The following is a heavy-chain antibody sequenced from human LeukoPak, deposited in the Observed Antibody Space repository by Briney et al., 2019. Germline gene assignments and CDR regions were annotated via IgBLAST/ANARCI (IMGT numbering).Heavy chain of an antibody. D-gene: IGHD2-2*01. J-gene: IGHJ5*02. CDR3: AKTYCSSTSCPPFDP. CDR2: ISGSGGST. V-gene: IGHV3-23*01. CDR1: GFTFSSYA. Sequence: GGSLRLSCAASGFTFSSYAMSWVRQAPGKGLEWVSAISGSGGSTYYADSVEGRFTISRDNSKNTLYLQMNSLRAEDTAVYYCAKTYCSSTSCPPFDPWGQGTLVTVSS.